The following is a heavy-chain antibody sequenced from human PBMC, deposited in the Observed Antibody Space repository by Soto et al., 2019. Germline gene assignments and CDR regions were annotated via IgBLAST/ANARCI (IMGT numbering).Heavy chain of an antibody. V-gene: IGHV3-74*01. CDR3: ARDRSYSLDV. Sequence: EVQLVESGGGLLQPGGSLRLSCAVSGSTFSNDWMHWVRQATGKGLVWVSHINSDGSSTNYADFVKGRFTIARDNAKNTVYLQMNSLRAEDTAVYYCARDRSYSLDVWGQGTTVTVSS. CDR1: GSTFSNDW. J-gene: IGHJ6*02. CDR2: INSDGSST.